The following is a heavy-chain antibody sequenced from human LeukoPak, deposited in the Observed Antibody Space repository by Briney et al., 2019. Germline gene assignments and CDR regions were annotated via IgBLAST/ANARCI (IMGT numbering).Heavy chain of an antibody. CDR3: AKLKQWQPQRYFFEY. CDR2: FSGTSTN. Sequence: PGGSLRLSCAASGFTFSSYAMSWGRQAPGKGLEWVSTFSGTSTNSYADAVKGRVTISRDNSKNTLYLQMNSLRAEDTAVYYCAKLKQWQPQRYFFEYWGQGALVTVAS. D-gene: IGHD6-19*01. CDR1: GFTFSSYA. J-gene: IGHJ4*02. V-gene: IGHV3-23*01.